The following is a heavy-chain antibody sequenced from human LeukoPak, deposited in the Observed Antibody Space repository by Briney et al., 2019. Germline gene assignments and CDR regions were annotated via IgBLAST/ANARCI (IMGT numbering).Heavy chain of an antibody. D-gene: IGHD3-22*01. CDR2: IYWDDDK. J-gene: IGHJ4*02. V-gene: IGHV2-5*02. Sequence: SGPTLVNPTQTLTLTCTFSGFSLSTSGVGVGWIRQPPGKALEWLALIYWDDDKRYSPSLKSRLTITKDTSKNQVVLTMTNMDPVDTATYYCAHRDGNYYDNNPPNYFDCWGQGTLVTVSS. CDR1: GFSLSTSGVG. CDR3: AHRDGNYYDNNPPNYFDC.